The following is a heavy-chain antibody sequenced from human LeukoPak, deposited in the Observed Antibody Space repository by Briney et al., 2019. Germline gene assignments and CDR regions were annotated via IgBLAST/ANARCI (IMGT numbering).Heavy chain of an antibody. V-gene: IGHV3-30-3*01. Sequence: PGGSLRLSCAASGFTFSNAWMSWARQAPGKGLEWVAVISYDGSNKYYADSVKGRFTISRDNSKNTLYLQMNSLRAEDTAVYYCARTIAVAGTALDYWGQGTLVTVSS. CDR3: ARTIAVAGTALDY. CDR2: ISYDGSNK. D-gene: IGHD6-19*01. J-gene: IGHJ4*02. CDR1: GFTFSNAW.